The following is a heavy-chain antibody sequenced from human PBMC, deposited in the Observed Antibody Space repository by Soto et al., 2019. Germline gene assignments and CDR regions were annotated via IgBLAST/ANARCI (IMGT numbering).Heavy chain of an antibody. V-gene: IGHV4-31*03. J-gene: IGHJ5*02. Sequence: PSETLSLTCTVSGGSISSGDYYWSWIRQHPGKGLEWIGYIYYSGSTYYNPSLKSRVTISVDTSKNQFSLKLSSVTAADTAVYYCARDGSGSLGADWFDPWGQGTLVTVSS. CDR3: ARDGSGSLGADWFDP. D-gene: IGHD3-10*01. CDR1: GGSISSGDYY. CDR2: IYYSGST.